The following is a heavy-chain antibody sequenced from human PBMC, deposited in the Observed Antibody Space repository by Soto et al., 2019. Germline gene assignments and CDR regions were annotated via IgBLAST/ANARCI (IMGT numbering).Heavy chain of an antibody. Sequence: GGSLRLSCAASGFTFTRYSMNWVRQAPGKGLEWVSSISSTTNYIYYGDYMKGRFNISRENAKNSLYLEMNSLRAEDTAVYYCARESEDLTSNFDYWGQGTLVTVSS. V-gene: IGHV3-21*06. CDR3: ARESEDLTSNFDY. CDR2: ISSTTNYI. J-gene: IGHJ4*02. CDR1: GFTFTRYS.